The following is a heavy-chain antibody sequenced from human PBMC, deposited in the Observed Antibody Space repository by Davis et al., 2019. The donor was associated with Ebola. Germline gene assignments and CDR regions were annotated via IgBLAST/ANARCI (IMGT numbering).Heavy chain of an antibody. V-gene: IGHV4-59*11. D-gene: IGHD3-16*01. CDR1: GVSISRHY. CDR2: IYDSGRT. CDR3: VRFGRGAY. J-gene: IGHJ4*02. Sequence: PSETLSLTCTVSGVSISRHYWSWIRQPPGKRLEWVVIIYDSGRTNYNPSLKSRVTISADTSKNQFSLNLRSVTAADTAVYYCVRFGRGAYWGQGTLVTVSS.